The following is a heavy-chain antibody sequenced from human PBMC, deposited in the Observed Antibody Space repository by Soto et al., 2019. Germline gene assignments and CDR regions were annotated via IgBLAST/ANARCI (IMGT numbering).Heavy chain of an antibody. V-gene: IGHV3-23*01. CDR3: ASAAREYYYYGMDV. Sequence: EVQLLESGGGLVQPGGSLRLSCAASGFTFSSYAMSWVRLAPGKGLEWVSAISGSGGSTYYADSVKGRFTISRDNSKNTLYLQMNSLRAEDTAVYYCASAAREYYYYGMDVWGQGTTVTVFS. J-gene: IGHJ6*02. CDR2: ISGSGGST. CDR1: GFTFSSYA.